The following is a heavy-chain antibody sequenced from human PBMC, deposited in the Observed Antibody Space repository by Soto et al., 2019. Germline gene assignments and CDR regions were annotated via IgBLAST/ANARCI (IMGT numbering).Heavy chain of an antibody. D-gene: IGHD5-12*01. CDR2: IYPGDSDT. V-gene: IGHV5-51*01. J-gene: IGHJ6*02. CDR1: GYSFTSYW. Sequence: GESLKISCKGSGYSFTSYWISWVRQMPGKGLEWMGIIYPGDSDTRYSPSFRGQVTLSADKSISTAYLQWSSLKASDTAMYYCATGSGYDDYYYGMDVWGQGTTVTVSS. CDR3: ATGSGYDDYYYGMDV.